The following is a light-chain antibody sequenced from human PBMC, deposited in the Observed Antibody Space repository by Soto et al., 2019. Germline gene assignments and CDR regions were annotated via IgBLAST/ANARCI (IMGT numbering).Light chain of an antibody. V-gene: IGLV1-51*01. J-gene: IGLJ2*01. CDR1: SSNIGNNY. CDR3: GTWDGSLSEVV. CDR2: DNN. Sequence: QSVLTQPPSVSAAPGQKVTISCSGSSSNIGNNYVSWYQQLPGTAPKLLIYDNNKRPSGIPDRFSGSKSGTSATLGITGFQTGDEADYYCGTWDGSLSEVVFGGGTKLTVL.